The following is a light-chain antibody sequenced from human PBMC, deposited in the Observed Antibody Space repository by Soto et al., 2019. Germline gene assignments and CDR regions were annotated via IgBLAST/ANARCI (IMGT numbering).Light chain of an antibody. CDR3: SSYTSGSTLVG. V-gene: IGLV2-14*01. J-gene: IGLJ2*01. Sequence: QSALTQPASVSGSPGQSITISCTGTTSDIGGYNYVSWYQQHPGKAPKVMIYEVTNRPSGVSNRFSGSKSGNTASLTISGLQAEDEADYYCSSYTSGSTLVGFGGGTKLTVL. CDR2: EVT. CDR1: TSDIGGYNY.